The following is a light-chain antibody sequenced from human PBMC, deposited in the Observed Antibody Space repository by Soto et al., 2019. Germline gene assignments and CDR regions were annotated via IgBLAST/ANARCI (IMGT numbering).Light chain of an antibody. J-gene: IGKJ1*01. V-gene: IGKV3-20*01. CDR1: QSVSSSY. Sequence: EIVLTQSPGTLSLSPGERATLSCRASQSVSSSYLAWYQQKPGQAPRLLIYGASSRATGIPDRFSGSGSGTDFTLTISRLEPEDFATYYCQQYVTAFRSFGQGTKVEFK. CDR3: QQYVTAFRS. CDR2: GAS.